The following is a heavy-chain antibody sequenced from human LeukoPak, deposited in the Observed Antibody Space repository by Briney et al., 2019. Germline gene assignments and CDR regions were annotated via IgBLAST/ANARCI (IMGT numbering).Heavy chain of an antibody. Sequence: GSLRLSCAASGFTFSSYAMSWVRQAPGKGLEWVSAISGSGGSTYYADSVKGRFTISRDNSKNTLYLQMNSLRAEDTAVCYCARRAGAYSHPYDYWGQGTLVTVSS. J-gene: IGHJ4*02. CDR1: GFTFSSYA. CDR3: ARRAGAYSHPYDY. CDR2: ISGSGGST. D-gene: IGHD4/OR15-4a*01. V-gene: IGHV3-23*01.